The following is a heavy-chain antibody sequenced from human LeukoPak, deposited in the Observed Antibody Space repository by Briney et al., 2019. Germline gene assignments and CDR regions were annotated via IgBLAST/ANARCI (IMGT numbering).Heavy chain of an antibody. Sequence: SETLSLTCTVSGGSISSYYWSWIRQPDGKGLEWIGRIYTSGSTNYNPSLKSRVTMSVDTSKNQFSLKLSSVTAADTVVYYCARGSLVGATRFFDYWGQGTLVTVSS. CDR3: ARGSLVGATRFFDY. J-gene: IGHJ4*02. CDR2: IYTSGST. D-gene: IGHD1-26*01. V-gene: IGHV4-4*07. CDR1: GGSISSYY.